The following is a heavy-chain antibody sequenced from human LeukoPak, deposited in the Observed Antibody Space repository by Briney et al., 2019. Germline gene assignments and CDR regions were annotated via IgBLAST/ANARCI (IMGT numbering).Heavy chain of an antibody. CDR3: ARGYYYGSGSYYNRGLVDY. CDR2: INPNSGGT. Sequence: ASVNVSCTASGYTFTGYYMHWVRQAPGQGLEWMGRINPNSGGTNYAQKFQGRVTMTRDTSISTAYMELSRLRSDDTAVYYCARGYYYGSGSYYNRGLVDYWGQGTLVTVSS. D-gene: IGHD3-10*01. J-gene: IGHJ4*02. V-gene: IGHV1-2*06. CDR1: GYTFTGYY.